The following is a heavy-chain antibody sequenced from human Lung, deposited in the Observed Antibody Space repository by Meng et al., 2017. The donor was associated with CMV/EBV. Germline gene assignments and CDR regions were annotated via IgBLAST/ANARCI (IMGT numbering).Heavy chain of an antibody. CDR1: GYTFTGYY. D-gene: IGHD3-22*01. V-gene: IGHV1-2*02. Sequence: ASXXVSCKASGYTFTGYYMHWVRQAPGQGLEWMGWINPNSGGTNYAQKFQGRVTMTRDTSISTAYMELSRLRSDDTGVYYCARDMGYWNFDYWGQGTLVTVSS. CDR3: ARDMGYWNFDY. J-gene: IGHJ4*02. CDR2: INPNSGGT.